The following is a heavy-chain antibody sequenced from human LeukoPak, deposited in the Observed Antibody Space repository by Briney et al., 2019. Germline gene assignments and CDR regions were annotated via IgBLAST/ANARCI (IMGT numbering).Heavy chain of an antibody. CDR3: ARNTRTYSGSYLDDAYDI. CDR2: ISGSGGST. V-gene: IGHV3-23*01. CDR1: GFTFSSYA. Sequence: GGSLRLSCAASGFTFSSYAMSWVRQAPGKGLEWVSAISGSGGSTYYADSVKGRFTISRDNAKNSLYLQMNSLRAEDTAVYYCARNTRTYSGSYLDDAYDIWGQGTMVTVSS. J-gene: IGHJ3*02. D-gene: IGHD1-26*01.